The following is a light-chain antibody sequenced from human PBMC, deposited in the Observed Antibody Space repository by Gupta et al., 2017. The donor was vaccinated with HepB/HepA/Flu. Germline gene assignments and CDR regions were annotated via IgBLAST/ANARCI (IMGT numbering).Light chain of an antibody. V-gene: IGLV4-69*01. CDR1: SGHSSYS. CDR2: LNSDGSF. J-gene: IGLJ2*01. CDR3: QTWGTAML. Sequence: QVVLTQSPSASASLGASVRLTCTLSSGHSSYSIAWHQQQPQKGPRYLMRLNSDGSFNKGDAIPERLSGSRSGDATYPTISSLQSEEEADYYCQTWGTAMLFGGGTKLTVL.